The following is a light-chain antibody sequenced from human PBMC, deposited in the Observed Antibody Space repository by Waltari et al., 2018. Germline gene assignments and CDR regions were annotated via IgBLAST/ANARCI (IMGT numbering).Light chain of an antibody. Sequence: EIVLTQSPGTLSLSPGERATLSCRASQSVSRTLAWHQQKPGQAPRLLIYDASSRATGIPDRFSGSGSGTDFSLTISRLEPEDFAVYYCQKYGTLPATFGQGTKVEIK. CDR1: QSVSRT. V-gene: IGKV3-20*01. J-gene: IGKJ1*01. CDR2: DAS. CDR3: QKYGTLPAT.